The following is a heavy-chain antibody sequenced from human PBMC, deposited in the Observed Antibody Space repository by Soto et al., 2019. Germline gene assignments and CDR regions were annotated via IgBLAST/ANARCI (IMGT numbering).Heavy chain of an antibody. J-gene: IGHJ5*01. CDR1: GFSFSNFE. CDR3: VKGGWLDF. Sequence: EVQLLESGGGLVQPGGSLRLSCAASGFSFSNFEMSWVRQAPGRGLEWVSFISGDSVRTNYADAVKGRFTISRDNSKHTLYLQMSGVAAEDNAVYACVKGGWLDFWGQGSLVTVSS. D-gene: IGHD3-16*01. V-gene: IGHV3-23*01. CDR2: ISGDSVRT.